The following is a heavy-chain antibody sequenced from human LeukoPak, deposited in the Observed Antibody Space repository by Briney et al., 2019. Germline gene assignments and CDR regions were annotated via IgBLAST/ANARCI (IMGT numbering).Heavy chain of an antibody. D-gene: IGHD5-18*01. CDR3: ARDPGYSSPRGDH. J-gene: IGHJ4*02. Sequence: GASVKVSCKASGYTFTGYFMHWVRQAPGQGLEWMGWINPNSGGTHYAQKFQGRVTMTRDTSISTAYMELSRLRSDDTAVYYCARDPGYSSPRGDHWGQGTLVTVSS. V-gene: IGHV1-2*02. CDR2: INPNSGGT. CDR1: GYTFTGYF.